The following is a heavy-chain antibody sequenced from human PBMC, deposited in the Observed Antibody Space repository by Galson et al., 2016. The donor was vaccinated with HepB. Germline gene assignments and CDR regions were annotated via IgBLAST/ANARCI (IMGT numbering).Heavy chain of an antibody. Sequence: SLRLSCAASRFTFSNYAMSWVRQAPGKGLERVSAISGGGVHTYYAASVKGRFTISRDNSKNTLFLQMNSLRSEDTAVYYCAKDWDSSAWYRFDIWGQGTMVTVSS. V-gene: IGHV3-23*01. CDR1: RFTFSNYA. CDR3: AKDWDSSAWYRFDI. D-gene: IGHD6-19*01. CDR2: ISGGGVHT. J-gene: IGHJ3*02.